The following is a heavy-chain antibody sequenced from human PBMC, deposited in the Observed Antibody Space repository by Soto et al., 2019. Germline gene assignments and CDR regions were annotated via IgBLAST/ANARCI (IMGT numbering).Heavy chain of an antibody. CDR1: GGSFSGYY. V-gene: IGHV4-34*01. CDR2: INHSGST. CDR3: ASGLYGDYALLRENPLPGYWFDP. D-gene: IGHD4-17*01. J-gene: IGHJ5*02. Sequence: PSETLSLTCAVYGGSFSGYYWSWIRQPPGKGLEWIGEINHSGSTNYNPSLKSRVTISVDTSKNQFSLKLSSVTAADTAVYYCASGLYGDYALLRENPLPGYWFDPWGQGTLVTVSS.